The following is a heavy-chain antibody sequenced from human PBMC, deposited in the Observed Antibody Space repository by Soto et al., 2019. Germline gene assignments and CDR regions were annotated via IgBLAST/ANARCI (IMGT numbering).Heavy chain of an antibody. D-gene: IGHD6-19*01. V-gene: IGHV1-18*01. J-gene: IGHJ6*02. CDR2: ISAYNGNT. Sequence: ASVKVSCKASGYTFTSYGISWVRQAPGQGLEWIGWISAYNGNTNYAQKLQGRVTMTTDTSTSTAYMELRSLRSDDTAVYYCARGAVAGTLYYYGMDVWGQGTTVTVSS. CDR3: ARGAVAGTLYYYGMDV. CDR1: GYTFTSYG.